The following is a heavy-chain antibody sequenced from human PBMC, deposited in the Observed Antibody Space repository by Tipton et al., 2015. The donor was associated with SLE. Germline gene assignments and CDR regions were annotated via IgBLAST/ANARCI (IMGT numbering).Heavy chain of an antibody. CDR3: ARHGAFYVSKWEVLAPHFDY. CDR1: SGSISSAGYY. V-gene: IGHV4-61*08. Sequence: TLSLTCTVSSGSISSAGYYWSWIRQHPGKGLEWIGYIDYSGSTTYNPSLKGRVTVSSDTYKSQISLKLNSVTAADTVVYYCARHGAFYVSKWEVLAPHFDYWGQGALVTVSS. D-gene: IGHD1-26*01. J-gene: IGHJ4*02. CDR2: IDYSGST.